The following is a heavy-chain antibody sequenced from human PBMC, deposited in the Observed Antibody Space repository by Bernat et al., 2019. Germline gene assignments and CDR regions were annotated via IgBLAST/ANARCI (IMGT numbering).Heavy chain of an antibody. V-gene: IGHV4-4*02. CDR3: ARDRPSSGMDV. CDR1: GGSISSSNW. D-gene: IGHD2-2*01. CDR2: IYHSGRT. Sequence: QVQLQESGPGLVKPSGTLSLTCAVSGGSISSSNWWSWVRQPPGKGREWIGEIYHSGRTNYNPSLKSPVTITVDKSKNQFFLELSSVAAAATAVYYCARDRPSSGMDVWGQGTTVTVSS. J-gene: IGHJ6*02.